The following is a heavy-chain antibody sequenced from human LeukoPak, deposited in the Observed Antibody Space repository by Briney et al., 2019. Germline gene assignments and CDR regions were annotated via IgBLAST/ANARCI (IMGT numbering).Heavy chain of an antibody. CDR1: GGSISSGSYY. V-gene: IGHV4-61*02. Sequence: SQTLSRTCTVSGGSISSGSYYWSWIRQPAGKGLEWLGRIYTSGSTNYNPSLKSRVTISVDTSKNRFSLRLSSVTAADTAVYYCATQYYSGSGSSYYYMDVWGKGTTVTVSS. CDR3: ATQYYSGSGSSYYYMDV. J-gene: IGHJ6*03. D-gene: IGHD3-10*01. CDR2: IYTSGST.